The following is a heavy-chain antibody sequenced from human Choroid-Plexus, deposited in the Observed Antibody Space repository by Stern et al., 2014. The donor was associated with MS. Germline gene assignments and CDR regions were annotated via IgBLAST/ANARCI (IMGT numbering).Heavy chain of an antibody. Sequence: VQLEESGGGVVQPGRPLRLSCVASGFTFGSCAMHWVRQAPGKGLEWVAGVSYDGSTKNYADSVKGRFTISRDNSQNTLYMQMSSLRPEDTAVYYCAKDRQYLTYCFYHWGQGSLVTVSS. CDR1: GFTFGSCA. J-gene: IGHJ5*02. CDR2: VSYDGSTK. CDR3: AKDRQYLTYCFYH. D-gene: IGHD2/OR15-2a*01. V-gene: IGHV3-30*18.